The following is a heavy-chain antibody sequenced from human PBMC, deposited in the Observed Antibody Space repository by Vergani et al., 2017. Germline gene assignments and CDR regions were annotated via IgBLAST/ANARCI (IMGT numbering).Heavy chain of an antibody. J-gene: IGHJ4*02. CDR1: GYTFSNYY. D-gene: IGHD4-17*01. CDR2: INPSGGHK. CDR3: AVTHDYADAQLDF. Sequence: QVQVVQSGAEVKKSGASVKVSCKTSGYTFSNYYMHWVRQAPGQGLEWMGIINPSGGHKNYAQKFQGRVTMTRDTSTSTVYMELSSLRSEDTAVFYCAVTHDYADAQLDFWGQGTLVTVSS. V-gene: IGHV1-46*01.